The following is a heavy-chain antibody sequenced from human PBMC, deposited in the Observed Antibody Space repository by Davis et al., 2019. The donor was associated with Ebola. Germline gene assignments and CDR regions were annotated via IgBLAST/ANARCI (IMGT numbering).Heavy chain of an antibody. CDR1: GGSFSGYY. CDR2: INHSGST. V-gene: IGHV4-34*01. J-gene: IGHJ6*03. Sequence: PGGSLRLSCAVYGGSFSGYYWSWIRQPPGKGLEWIGEINHSGSTDYNPSLKSRVTISVDTSKNQFSLKLSSVTAADTAVYYCARRGRGFWSGYWGLYYYYYMDVWGKGTTVTVSS. CDR3: ARRGRGFWSGYWGLYYYYYMDV. D-gene: IGHD3-3*01.